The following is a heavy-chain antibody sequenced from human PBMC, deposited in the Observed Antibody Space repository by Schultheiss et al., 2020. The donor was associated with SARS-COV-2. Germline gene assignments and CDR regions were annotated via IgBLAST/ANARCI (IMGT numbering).Heavy chain of an antibody. Sequence: GGSLRLSCAASGFTFSSYGMHWVRQAPGKGLEWVSVIYSGGSTYYADSVKGRFTISRDNSKNTLYLQMNSLRAEDTAVYYCARPYYDSSGYFDYWGQGTTVTVSS. CDR3: ARPYYDSSGYFDY. CDR2: IYSGGST. V-gene: IGHV3-66*04. CDR1: GFTFSSYG. J-gene: IGHJ4*03. D-gene: IGHD3-22*01.